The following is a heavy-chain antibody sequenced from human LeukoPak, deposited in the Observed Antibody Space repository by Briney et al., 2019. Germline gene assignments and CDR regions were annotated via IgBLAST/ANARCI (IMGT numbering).Heavy chain of an antibody. CDR3: ARGLGYCTNGVCYNWFDP. J-gene: IGHJ5*02. V-gene: IGHV4-4*07. CDR2: IYTSGST. Sequence: PSETLSLTCTVSGGSISSYYWSWIRQPAGKGLEWIGRIYTSGSTNYNPSLKSRVTMSVDTSRNQFSLKLSSVTAADTAVYYCARGLGYCTNGVCYNWFDPWGQGTLVTVSS. CDR1: GGSISSYY. D-gene: IGHD2-8*01.